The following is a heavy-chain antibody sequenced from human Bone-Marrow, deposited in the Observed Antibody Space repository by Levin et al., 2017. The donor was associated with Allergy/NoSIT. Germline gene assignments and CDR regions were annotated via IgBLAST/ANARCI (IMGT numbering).Heavy chain of an antibody. V-gene: IGHV7-4-1*02. J-gene: IGHJ4*02. CDR2: INTNTGNP. CDR1: GYTFTSYA. Sequence: GESLKISCKASGYTFTSYAMNWVRQAPGQGLEWMGWINTNTGNPTYAQGFTRRFVFSLDTSVSTAYLQISSLKAEDTAVYYCARTLGYCSSTSCYSGGTCDYWGQGTLVTVSS. CDR3: ARTLGYCSSTSCYSGGTCDY. D-gene: IGHD2-2*01.